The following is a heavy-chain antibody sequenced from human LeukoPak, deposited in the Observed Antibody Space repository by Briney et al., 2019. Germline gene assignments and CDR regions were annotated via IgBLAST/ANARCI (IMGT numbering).Heavy chain of an antibody. CDR1: GGSISNYY. V-gene: IGHV4-4*07. D-gene: IGHD6-13*01. CDR3: ARARYSSSWYYFDY. Sequence: PSETLSLTCTVSGGSISNYYWSWIRQPAGKGLEWIGRIYTSGSTNYNPSLKSRVTISVDKSKNQFSLKLTSVTAADTAMYYCARARYSSSWYYFDYWGQGTLVTVSS. CDR2: IYTSGST. J-gene: IGHJ4*02.